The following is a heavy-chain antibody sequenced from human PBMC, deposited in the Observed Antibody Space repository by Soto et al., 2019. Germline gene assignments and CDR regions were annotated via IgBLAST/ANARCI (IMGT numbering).Heavy chain of an antibody. CDR1: GGSISSSNW. Sequence: QVQLQESGPGLVKPSGTLSLTCAVSGGSISSSNWWSWVRQSPGKGLEWIGEIYHSGSTNYNPSLKSRVTISVDNSKKQLSLKLSSVTAADTAVYYCARGSGRQFYNYYGMDVGGQGTTVTVSS. V-gene: IGHV4-4*02. J-gene: IGHJ6*02. CDR3: ARGSGRQFYNYYGMDV. D-gene: IGHD3-10*01. CDR2: IYHSGST.